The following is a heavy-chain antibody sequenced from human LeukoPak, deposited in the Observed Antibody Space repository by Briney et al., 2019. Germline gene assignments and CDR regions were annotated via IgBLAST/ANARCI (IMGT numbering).Heavy chain of an antibody. V-gene: IGHV3-21*01. CDR1: GFTFSTYN. CDR2: ITSSSSYI. D-gene: IGHD1-26*01. CDR3: ARDPYSGSYWDYYYYYMDL. Sequence: GGSLRLSCAASGFTFSTYNMNWVRQAPGKGLEWVSSITSSSSYIYYADSVKGRFTISRDNAKNSLYLQMNSLRAEDTAVYYCARDPYSGSYWDYYYYYMDLWGQGTTVTISS. J-gene: IGHJ6*03.